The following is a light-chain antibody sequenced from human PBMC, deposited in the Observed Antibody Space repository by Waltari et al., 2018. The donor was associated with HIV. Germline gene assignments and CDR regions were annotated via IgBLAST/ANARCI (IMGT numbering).Light chain of an antibody. CDR1: ESVNSH. V-gene: IGKV3-15*01. CDR3: QQYNHWPPYT. J-gene: IGKJ2*01. CDR2: CAS. Sequence: VMTQSPATLSVSPGDRATLSCRASESVNSHLALYQHQPCQAPRLLIYCASTRATGVPARFSGSGSGTEFTLTISSLQSEDFAIYYCQQYNHWPPYTFGQGTKLEIK.